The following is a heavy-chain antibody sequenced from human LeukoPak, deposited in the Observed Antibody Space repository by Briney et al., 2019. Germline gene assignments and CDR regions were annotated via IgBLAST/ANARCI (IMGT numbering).Heavy chain of an antibody. V-gene: IGHV3-73*01. CDR3: TRLLDYNGYYYGALDY. CDR1: GFTFSASA. J-gene: IGHJ4*02. D-gene: IGHD3-22*01. CDR2: IRTKTNNFAT. Sequence: GGSLRLSCAASGFTFSASAMHWVRQASGKGLEWVGRIRTKTNNFATAYAASVKGRFTVSRDDSKNTAYLKMNSLKTEDTAVYYCTRLLDYNGYYYGALDYWGQGTLVTVS.